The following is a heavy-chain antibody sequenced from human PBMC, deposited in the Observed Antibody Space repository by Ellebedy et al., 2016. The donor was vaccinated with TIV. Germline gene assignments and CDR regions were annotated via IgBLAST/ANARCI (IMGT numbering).Heavy chain of an antibody. CDR2: ISSSGSTI. Sequence: GESLKISXAASGFTFSDYYMSWIRQAPGKVLEWVSYISSSGSTIYYADSVKGRFTIFRDNAKNSLYLQMNSLRAEDTAVYYCARPFRHNHYIKASYWYYMDVWGKGTTVTVSS. V-gene: IGHV3-11*01. D-gene: IGHD1-14*01. CDR3: ARPFRHNHYIKASYWYYMDV. CDR1: GFTFSDYY. J-gene: IGHJ6*03.